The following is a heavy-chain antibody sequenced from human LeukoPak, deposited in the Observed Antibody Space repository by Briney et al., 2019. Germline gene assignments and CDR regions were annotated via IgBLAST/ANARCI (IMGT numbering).Heavy chain of an antibody. J-gene: IGHJ4*02. Sequence: GGSLRHSCAASGFTFSSYWMSWVRQAPGKGLEWVANIKQDGSEKYYVDSVKGRFTISRDNAKNSLYLQMNSLRAEDTAVYYCARDGGGYSYGYSDYWGQGTLVTVSS. D-gene: IGHD5-18*01. V-gene: IGHV3-7*03. CDR3: ARDGGGYSYGYSDY. CDR2: IKQDGSEK. CDR1: GFTFSSYW.